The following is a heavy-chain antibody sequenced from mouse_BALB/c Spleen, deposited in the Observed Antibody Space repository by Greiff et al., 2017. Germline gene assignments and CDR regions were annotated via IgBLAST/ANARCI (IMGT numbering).Heavy chain of an antibody. J-gene: IGHJ2*01. V-gene: IGHV1-7*01. CDR2: INPSTGYT. Sequence: QVQLKQSGAELAKPGASVKMSCKASGYTFTSYWMHWVKQRPGQGLEWIGYINPSTGYTEYNQKFKDKATLTADKSSSTAYMQLSSLTSEDSAVYYCARSDGSSLFDYWGQGTTLTVSS. CDR3: ARSDGSSLFDY. CDR1: GYTFTSYW. D-gene: IGHD1-1*01.